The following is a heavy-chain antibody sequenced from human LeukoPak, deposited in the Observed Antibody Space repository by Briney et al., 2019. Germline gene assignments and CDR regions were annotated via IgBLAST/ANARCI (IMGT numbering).Heavy chain of an antibody. CDR1: GYTFTTYY. V-gene: IGHV1-46*01. CDR2: INPSGGST. D-gene: IGHD3-22*01. Sequence: ASVKVSCKASGYTFTTYYIRWVRQVPGQGLEWMGVINPSGGSTNYAQKFPVRATMTRDTSTGTVYMELSSGRFEDTAVYYCERVGPAETYSNESSGYYLAYWGQGTLVTVSS. J-gene: IGHJ4*02. CDR3: ERVGPAETYSNESSGYYLAY.